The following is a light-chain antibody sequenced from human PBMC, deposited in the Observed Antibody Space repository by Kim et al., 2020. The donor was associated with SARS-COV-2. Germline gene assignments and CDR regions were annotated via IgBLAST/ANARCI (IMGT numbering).Light chain of an antibody. J-gene: IGLJ2*01. V-gene: IGLV7-46*01. Sequence: PGGTVTHTCASSTGAVTSGHFPYWFQQKPGQVPTTLIYDTNNFHSWTPARFSGSLLGGKAALTLSGAQPEDEAEYYCLLFYSGVRVFGGGTQLTVL. CDR3: LLFYSGVRV. CDR1: TGAVTSGHF. CDR2: DTN.